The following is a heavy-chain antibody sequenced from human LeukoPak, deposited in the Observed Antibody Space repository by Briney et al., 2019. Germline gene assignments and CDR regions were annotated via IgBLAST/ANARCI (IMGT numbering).Heavy chain of an antibody. Sequence: PGGSLRLSCAASGFTFSSYWMSWARQAPGKGLEWVANIRQDGNEKYYVDSVKGRFTISRDNAKKSLYLQMNSLRAEDTAVYYCAPPTPAGTDYWGQGTLVTVSS. CDR1: GFTFSSYW. V-gene: IGHV3-7*05. J-gene: IGHJ4*02. D-gene: IGHD6-19*01. CDR3: APPTPAGTDY. CDR2: IRQDGNEK.